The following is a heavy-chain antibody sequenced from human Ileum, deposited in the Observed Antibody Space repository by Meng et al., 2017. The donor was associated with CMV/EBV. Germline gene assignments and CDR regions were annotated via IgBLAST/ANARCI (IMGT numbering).Heavy chain of an antibody. Sequence: KASGYTFTSYHINWVRQAPGQGIEWMGIIRSSDDNRGYEQKFQNRVTLTRDTSTSTVHMELSNLGSDDTAVYYCAREYDRTYYFDYWGQGVLVTVSS. V-gene: IGHV1-46*01. CDR3: AREYDRTYYFDY. J-gene: IGHJ4*02. CDR1: GYTFTSYH. D-gene: IGHD3-3*01. CDR2: IRSSDDNR.